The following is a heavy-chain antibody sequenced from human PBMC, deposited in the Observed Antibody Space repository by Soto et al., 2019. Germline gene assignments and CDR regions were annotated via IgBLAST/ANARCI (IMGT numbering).Heavy chain of an antibody. D-gene: IGHD2-2*01. CDR3: ARVVPAAPYYYYYGMDV. Sequence: SETLSLTCAVSGGSISSSNWWSWVRQPPGKGLEWIGEIYHSGSTNYNPSLKSRVTISVDKSKNQLSLKLSSVTAADTAVYYCARVVPAAPYYYYYGMDVWGQGTTVTVSS. J-gene: IGHJ6*02. V-gene: IGHV4-4*02. CDR1: GGSISSSNW. CDR2: IYHSGST.